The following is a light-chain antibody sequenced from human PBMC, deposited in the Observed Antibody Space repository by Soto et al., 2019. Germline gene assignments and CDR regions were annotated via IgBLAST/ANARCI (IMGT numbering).Light chain of an antibody. Sequence: DIEMTQSPDSVSAAVGDRFNITCRASQGISSRLAWYQKKQEKAHKFVIYDASSLHSGVPSRFSGSGSGTDFTLSITSLLPEAFATYYCQQANSFHLPFTGGTKVDIK. CDR3: QQANSFHLP. CDR1: QGISSR. V-gene: IGKV1-12*01. CDR2: DAS. J-gene: IGKJ4*01.